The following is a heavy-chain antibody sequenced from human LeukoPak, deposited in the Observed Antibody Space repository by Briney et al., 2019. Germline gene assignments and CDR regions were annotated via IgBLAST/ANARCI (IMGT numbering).Heavy chain of an antibody. CDR2: INHSGST. J-gene: IGHJ6*03. D-gene: IGHD2-21*02. Sequence: SETLSLTCAAYGGSFSGYYWSWIRQPPGKGLEWIGEINHSGSTNYNPSLKSRVTISVDTSKNQFSLKLSSVTAADTAVYYCAGGRWLLYPCYYYYYMDVWGKGTTVTISS. V-gene: IGHV4-34*01. CDR1: GGSFSGYY. CDR3: AGGRWLLYPCYYYYYMDV.